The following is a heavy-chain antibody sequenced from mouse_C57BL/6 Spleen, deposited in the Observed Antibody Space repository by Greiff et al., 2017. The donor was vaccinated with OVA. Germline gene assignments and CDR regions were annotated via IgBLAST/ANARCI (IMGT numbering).Heavy chain of an antibody. J-gene: IGHJ1*03. CDR1: GFTFSSYA. Sequence: EVKLVESGEGLVKPGGSLKLSCAASGFTFSSYAMSWVRQTPEKRLEWVAYISSGGDYIYYADTVKGRFTISRDNARNTLYLQMSSLKSEDTAMYYCTRDRGTFWYFDVWGTGTTVTVSS. CDR3: TRDRGTFWYFDV. V-gene: IGHV5-9-1*02. CDR2: ISSGGDYI. D-gene: IGHD3-1*01.